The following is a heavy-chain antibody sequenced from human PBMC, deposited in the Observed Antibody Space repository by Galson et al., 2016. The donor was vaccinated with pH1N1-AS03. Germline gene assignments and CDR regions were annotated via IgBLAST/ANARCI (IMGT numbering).Heavy chain of an antibody. V-gene: IGHV1-3*01. D-gene: IGHD1-14*01. CDR2: ISPDYGKT. J-gene: IGHJ3*01. CDR3: ARSDSFDV. Sequence: SVKVSCKASGYTFTRNSVHWLRQAPGQRLEWLGWISPDYGKTAYSQKFQGRATITKDTSASTAYMELISLQSEDPAVYYCARSDSFDVWGQGTMVTVSS. CDR1: GYTFTRNS.